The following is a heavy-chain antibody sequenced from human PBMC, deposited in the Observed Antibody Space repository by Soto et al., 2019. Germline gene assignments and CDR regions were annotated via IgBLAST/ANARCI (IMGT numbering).Heavy chain of an antibody. J-gene: IGHJ4*02. D-gene: IGHD6-13*01. CDR2: ISAYNGNT. CDR3: ARDASSSSWSNFAY. V-gene: IGHV1-18*01. CDR1: GYTFTSYG. Sequence: ASVKVSCKASGYTFTSYGISWVRQAPGQGLEWMGWISAYNGNTNYAQKLQGRVTMTTDTSTSTAYMELSSLRSDDTAVYCCARDASSSSWSNFAYWGQRTLVTVSS.